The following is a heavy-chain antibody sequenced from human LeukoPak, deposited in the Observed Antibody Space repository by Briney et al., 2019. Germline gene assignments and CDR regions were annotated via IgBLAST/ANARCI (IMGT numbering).Heavy chain of an antibody. Sequence: ASVKVSCKASGYTFTSYDINWVRQATGQGLEWMGWMNPNSGNTGYAQKFQGRVTITRNTSIRTAYMELSSLRSEDTVVYYCARASGYSSSWPSRRRKRERYFDYWGQGTLVTVSS. CDR1: GYTFTSYD. D-gene: IGHD6-13*01. CDR3: ARASGYSSSWPSRRRKRERYFDY. V-gene: IGHV1-8*03. J-gene: IGHJ4*02. CDR2: MNPNSGNT.